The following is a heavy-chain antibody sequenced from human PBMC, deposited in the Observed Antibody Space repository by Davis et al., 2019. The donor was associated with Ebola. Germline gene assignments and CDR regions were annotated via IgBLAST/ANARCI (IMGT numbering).Heavy chain of an antibody. CDR3: ARGLGELLRYYYGMDV. Sequence: ASVKVSCKASGYTFTGYYMHWVRQAPGQGLEWMGWINPNSGGTNYAQKFQGWVTMTRDTSISTAYMELSSLRSEDTAVYYCARGLGELLRYYYGMDVWGQGTTVTVSS. V-gene: IGHV1-2*04. CDR1: GYTFTGYY. D-gene: IGHD1-26*01. CDR2: INPNSGGT. J-gene: IGHJ6*02.